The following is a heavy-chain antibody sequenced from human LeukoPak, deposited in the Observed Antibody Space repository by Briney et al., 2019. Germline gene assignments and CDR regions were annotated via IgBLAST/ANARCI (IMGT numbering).Heavy chain of an antibody. CDR1: GGSISSYY. CDR2: IYYSGST. V-gene: IGHV4-59*07. D-gene: IGHD3-22*01. J-gene: IGHJ4*02. Sequence: PSDTLSLTCTVSGGSISSYYWSWIRQPPGQGLEWSGYIYYSGSTNYQSSPKRRVTISVDTSKNQFSLKLSSVTAADTAVYYCARWHSYYDSSGYFYYFDYWGQGTLVTVSS. CDR3: ARWHSYYDSSGYFYYFDY.